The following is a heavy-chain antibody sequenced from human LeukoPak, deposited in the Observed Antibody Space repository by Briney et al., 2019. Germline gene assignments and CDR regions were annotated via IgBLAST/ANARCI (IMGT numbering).Heavy chain of an antibody. V-gene: IGHV1-24*01. CDR1: GYTFTSYY. J-gene: IGHJ3*02. CDR2: FDPEDGET. Sequence: ASVKVSCKASGYTFTSYYMHWVRQAPGKGLEWMGGFDPEDGETIYAQKFQGRVTMTEDTSTDTAYMELSSLRSEDTAVYYCATDLSLVVVYWCIWGQGTMVTVSS. D-gene: IGHD3-22*01. CDR3: ATDLSLVVVYWCI.